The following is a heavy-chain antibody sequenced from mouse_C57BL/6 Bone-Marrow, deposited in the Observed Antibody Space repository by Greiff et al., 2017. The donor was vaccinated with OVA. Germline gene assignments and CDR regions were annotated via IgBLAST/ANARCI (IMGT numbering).Heavy chain of an antibody. J-gene: IGHJ2*01. D-gene: IGHD1-1*01. CDR3: ARHVDYGSFFDY. V-gene: IGHV5-6*01. Sequence: EVQLQQSGGDLVKPGGSLKLSCAASGFTFSSYGMSWVRQTPDKRLEWVATISSGGSYTYYPDSVKGRFTISRDNAKNTLYLQMSSLKSEDTAMYYCARHVDYGSFFDYWGQGTTLTVSS. CDR2: ISSGGSYT. CDR1: GFTFSSYG.